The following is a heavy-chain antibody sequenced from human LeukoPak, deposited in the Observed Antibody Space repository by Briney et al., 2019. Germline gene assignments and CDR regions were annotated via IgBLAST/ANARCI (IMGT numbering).Heavy chain of an antibody. CDR3: ARGGERTIFGVVDFDY. CDR1: GFTFSSYG. D-gene: IGHD3-3*01. CDR2: IRYDGSNK. J-gene: IGHJ4*02. V-gene: IGHV3-30*02. Sequence: GGSLRLSCAASGFTFSSYGMHWVRQAPGKGLEWVAFIRYDGSNKYYADSVKGRFTISRDNSKNTLYLQMNSLRAEDTAVYYCARGGERTIFGVVDFDYWGQGTLVTVSS.